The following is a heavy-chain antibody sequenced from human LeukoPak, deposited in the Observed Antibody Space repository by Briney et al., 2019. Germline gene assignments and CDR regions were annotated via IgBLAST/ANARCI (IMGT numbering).Heavy chain of an antibody. Sequence: GGSLRLSCAASGFTFDSYSMHWVRQAPGKGLEWVSPISCDGRNTYYADSVKGRFTISRDNSKNSLYLQMNSLRAEDTALYYCAKDIAAAAGTTSNFQHWGQGTLVTVSA. CDR1: GFTFDSYS. V-gene: IGHV3-43D*03. J-gene: IGHJ1*01. CDR3: AKDIAAAAGTTSNFQH. CDR2: ISCDGRNT. D-gene: IGHD6-25*01.